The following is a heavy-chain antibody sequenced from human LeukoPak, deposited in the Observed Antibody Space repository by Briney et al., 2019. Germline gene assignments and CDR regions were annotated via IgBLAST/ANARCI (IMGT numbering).Heavy chain of an antibody. V-gene: IGHV3-23*01. D-gene: IGHD3-10*01. Sequence: RGCLRLSCVASGFTFSSHAMSWVRQAAGKGLGWVSSFTRSGGRTYYADSVKARFTISRDNLKNTLYLQMNGLRDDDTHVYYCAKDGEAPGRGGDFFDYWGQGTLLTVSS. CDR1: GFTFSSHA. CDR3: AKDGEAPGRGGDFFDY. J-gene: IGHJ4*02. CDR2: FTRSGGRT.